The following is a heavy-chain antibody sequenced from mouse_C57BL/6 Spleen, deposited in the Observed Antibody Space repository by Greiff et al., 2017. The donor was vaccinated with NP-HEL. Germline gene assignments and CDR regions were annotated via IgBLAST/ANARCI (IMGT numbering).Heavy chain of an antibody. CDR3: ATITTVVDYWYFDV. D-gene: IGHD1-1*01. CDR2: IYPGDGDT. V-gene: IGHV1-80*01. Sequence: QVQLQQSGAELVKPGASVKISCKASGYAFSSYWMNWVKQRPGKGLEWIGQIYPGDGDTNYNGKFKGKATLTADKSSSTAYMQLSSLTSEDSAVYFCATITTVVDYWYFDVWGTGTTVTVSS. CDR1: GYAFSSYW. J-gene: IGHJ1*03.